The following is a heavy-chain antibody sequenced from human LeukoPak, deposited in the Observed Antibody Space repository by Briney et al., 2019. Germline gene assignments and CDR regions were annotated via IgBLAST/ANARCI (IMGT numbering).Heavy chain of an antibody. D-gene: IGHD6-19*01. Sequence: GGSLRLSCVASGFTFSSYWLTWVRQAPGKGLEWLANIKEDGSIQYYLDSVRGRFTISRDNAKTSVYLQLNSLRAESTAVYYCARDVWTGVAVSDYWGQGTLVTVSS. CDR1: GFTFSSYW. V-gene: IGHV3-7*01. J-gene: IGHJ4*02. CDR3: ARDVWTGVAVSDY. CDR2: IKEDGSIQ.